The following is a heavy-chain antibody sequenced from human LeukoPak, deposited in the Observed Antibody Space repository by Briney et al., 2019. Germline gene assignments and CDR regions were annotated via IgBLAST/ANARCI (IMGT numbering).Heavy chain of an antibody. CDR2: INHSGST. D-gene: IGHD6-13*01. CDR1: GGSFSGYY. Sequence: SETLSLTCAVYGGSFSGYYWSWIRRPPGKGLEWIGEINHSGSTNYNPSLKSRVTISVDTSKNQFSLKLSSVTAADTAVYYCARGDQQPYDYWGQGTLVTVSS. V-gene: IGHV4-34*01. CDR3: ARGDQQPYDY. J-gene: IGHJ4*02.